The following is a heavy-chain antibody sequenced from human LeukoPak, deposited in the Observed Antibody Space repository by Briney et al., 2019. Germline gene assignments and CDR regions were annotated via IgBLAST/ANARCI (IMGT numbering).Heavy chain of an antibody. CDR1: GLTFSSYA. V-gene: IGHV3-23*01. CDR2: ITGSGGST. J-gene: IGHJ6*02. D-gene: IGHD4-17*01. Sequence: PGGSLRLSCAASGLTFSSYAMSWVRQAPGKGLEWVSTITGSGGSTYYADSVKGRFTISRDKAKNSMYLQMNSLRAEDTAVYYCARDPATVPDPYYYYGMDVWGQGTTVTVSS. CDR3: ARDPATVPDPYYYYGMDV.